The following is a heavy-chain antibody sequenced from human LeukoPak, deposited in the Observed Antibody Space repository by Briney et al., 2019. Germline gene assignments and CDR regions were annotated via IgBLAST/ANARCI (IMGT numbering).Heavy chain of an antibody. Sequence: GGSLRLSCAASGFTFSSYAMSWVRRAPGKGLEWVSGISGSGGSTYYADSVRGRFTISRDNSKNTLYLQMNSLRAEDTAVYYCAKDFGDCSNGVCYGKPFDYWGQGTLVTVSS. J-gene: IGHJ4*02. CDR3: AKDFGDCSNGVCYGKPFDY. CDR1: GFTFSSYA. CDR2: ISGSGGST. V-gene: IGHV3-23*01. D-gene: IGHD2-8*01.